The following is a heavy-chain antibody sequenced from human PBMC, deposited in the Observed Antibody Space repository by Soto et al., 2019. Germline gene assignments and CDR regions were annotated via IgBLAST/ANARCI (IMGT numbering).Heavy chain of an antibody. D-gene: IGHD2-15*01. V-gene: IGHV1-69*06. J-gene: IGHJ6*02. Sequence: QEQLVQSGPEVKKPGASVTVSCKASAGTFNNYAICWVRQAPGQGLEWMGGTIPLFSTSSYAQKFQGSVTITADKSTSTVYMELRTLKSEDTALYYCARAGGRRYYYYGMDVWGRGTTVTVS. CDR1: AGTFNNYA. CDR2: TIPLFSTS. CDR3: ARAGGRRYYYYGMDV.